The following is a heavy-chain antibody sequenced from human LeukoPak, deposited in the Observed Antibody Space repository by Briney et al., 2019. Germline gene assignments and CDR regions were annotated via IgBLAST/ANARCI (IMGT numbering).Heavy chain of an antibody. V-gene: IGHV4-4*02. D-gene: IGHD3-10*01. Sequence: SETLSLTCAVSGGSISSSNWWSWVRQPPVKGLEWIGEIYHSGSTYYNPSLKSRVTISVDTSKNQFSLKLSSVTAADTAVYYCAREWRVTMVRGVISNWFDPWGQGTLVTVSS. CDR2: IYHSGST. CDR3: AREWRVTMVRGVISNWFDP. J-gene: IGHJ5*02. CDR1: GGSISSSNW.